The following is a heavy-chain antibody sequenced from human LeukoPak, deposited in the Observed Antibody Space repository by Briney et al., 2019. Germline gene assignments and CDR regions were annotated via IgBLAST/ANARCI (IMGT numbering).Heavy chain of an antibody. Sequence: GGSLRLSCAASGFTFSSYWMSWVRQAPGKGLEWVANIKQDGSEKYYVDSVKGRFTISRDNAKNSLYLQMNSLRAEDTAVYYCARDYSSSWYSHYYYMDVWGKGTTVTVSS. CDR2: IKQDGSEK. V-gene: IGHV3-7*01. D-gene: IGHD6-13*01. CDR3: ARDYSSSWYSHYYYMDV. CDR1: GFTFSSYW. J-gene: IGHJ6*03.